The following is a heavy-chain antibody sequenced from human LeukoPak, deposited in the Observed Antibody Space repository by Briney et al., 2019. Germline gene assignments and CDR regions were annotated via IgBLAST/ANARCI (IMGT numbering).Heavy chain of an antibody. D-gene: IGHD2-2*01. Sequence: GGSLRLSCAASGFTSSSYWMSWVRQAPGKGLEWVANIKQDGSEKYYVDSVKGRFTISRDNAKNSLYLQMNSLRAEDTAVYYCARGGPGYCSSTSCYGLYHFDYWGQGTLVTVSS. CDR1: GFTSSSYW. J-gene: IGHJ4*02. V-gene: IGHV3-7*01. CDR2: IKQDGSEK. CDR3: ARGGPGYCSSTSCYGLYHFDY.